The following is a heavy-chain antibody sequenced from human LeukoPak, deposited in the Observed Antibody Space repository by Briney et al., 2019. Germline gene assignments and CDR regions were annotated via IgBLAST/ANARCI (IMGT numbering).Heavy chain of an antibody. CDR2: INVANGNT. Sequence: ASVKVSCKASGYTFTSSAMHWVRQAPGQGLEWMGWINVANGNTKYAQKFQGRVTMTTDTSTTTAYMELRNLRSDDTAVYYCATPHELYGDLDYWGQGTLVTVSS. CDR3: ATPHELYGDLDY. CDR1: GYTFTSSA. D-gene: IGHD4-17*01. J-gene: IGHJ4*02. V-gene: IGHV1-3*01.